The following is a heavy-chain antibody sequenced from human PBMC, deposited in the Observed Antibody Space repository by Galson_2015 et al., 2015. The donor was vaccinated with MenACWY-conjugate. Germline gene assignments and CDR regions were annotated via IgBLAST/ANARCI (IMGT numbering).Heavy chain of an antibody. CDR1: GFTFSSYW. CDR2: INSDGSSI. D-gene: IGHD2-15*01. V-gene: IGHV3-74*01. Sequence: SLRLSCAASGFTFSSYWMHWVRQAPGKGLVWVSRINSDGSSISHPDSVKGRFTISRYNSKNTQYLQMKSLRAEDTAIYYCARDGGRAIADAFDIWGRGTTVTVSS. CDR3: ARDGGRAIADAFDI. J-gene: IGHJ3*02.